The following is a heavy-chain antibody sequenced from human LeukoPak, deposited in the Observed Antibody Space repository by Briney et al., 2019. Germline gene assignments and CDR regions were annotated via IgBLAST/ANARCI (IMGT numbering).Heavy chain of an antibody. D-gene: IGHD3-10*01. V-gene: IGHV4-59*08. Sequence: SETLSLTCTVSGGSISSYYWSWIRHPPGKGMDWIGYIYCSGSSNYNPSLKSRVTISVDTSKNQFSLKVNSVPAADTALYYCARHSPVYYDFDYWGQGTLVTVSS. CDR1: GGSISSYY. J-gene: IGHJ4*02. CDR2: IYCSGSS. CDR3: ARHSPVYYDFDY.